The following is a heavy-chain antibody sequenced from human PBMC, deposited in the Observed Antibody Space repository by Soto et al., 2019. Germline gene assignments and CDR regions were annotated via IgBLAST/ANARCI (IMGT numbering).Heavy chain of an antibody. V-gene: IGHV4-30-4*01. CDR3: ARDRRVRMKYYYYYYGMDV. D-gene: IGHD2-15*01. Sequence: SETLSLTCTVSGGSLSSGDYYWSWIRQPPGKGLEGIGYIYYSGSTYYNPSVKSRVTISVDTSKNQFSLKLSSVTAADTAVYYCARDRRVRMKYYYYYYGMDVWGQGTTVTVSS. J-gene: IGHJ6*02. CDR2: IYYSGST. CDR1: GGSLSSGDYY.